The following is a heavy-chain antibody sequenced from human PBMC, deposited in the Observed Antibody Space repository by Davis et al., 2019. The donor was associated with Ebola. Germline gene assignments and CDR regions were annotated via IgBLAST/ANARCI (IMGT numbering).Heavy chain of an antibody. CDR1: GFTFSTYG. D-gene: IGHD3-16*01. CDR3: AKGGDMDV. Sequence: GESLKISCEASGFTFSTYGMSWVRQAPGKGLEWVSALSGSGGLPYYADSVKGRFTISRDNSKNTVYLQLSSLRAEDTAVYYCAKGGDMDVWGPGTTVTVS. J-gene: IGHJ6*02. V-gene: IGHV3-23*01. CDR2: LSGSGGLP.